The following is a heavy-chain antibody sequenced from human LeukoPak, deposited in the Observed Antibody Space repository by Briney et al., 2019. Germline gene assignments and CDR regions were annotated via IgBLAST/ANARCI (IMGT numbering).Heavy chain of an antibody. CDR3: AARNPGDSSSWSFDP. D-gene: IGHD6-13*01. CDR1: GFTFSDYY. J-gene: IGHJ5*02. CDR2: VYYSGST. V-gene: IGHV4-59*01. Sequence: GSLRLFCAASGFTFSDYYMSCMREAPGKGLEWIGYVYYSGSTNYNPSLKSRVTISVDTSKNQFSLKLSSVTAADTAVYYCAARNPGDSSSWSFDPWGQGTLVTVSS.